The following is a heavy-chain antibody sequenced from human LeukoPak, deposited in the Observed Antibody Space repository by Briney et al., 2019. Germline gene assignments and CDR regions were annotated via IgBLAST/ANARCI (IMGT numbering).Heavy chain of an antibody. CDR1: GFTFSSYA. CDR2: ISTSGGST. V-gene: IGHV3-23*01. Sequence: GESLRLSCAASGFTFSSYAMSWVRQAPGKGLEWVSGISTSGGSTSYADSVKGRFTISRDNPRNTPYMEMNSLRAEDTAVYYCAIMHPYYDGSGYWVQWGQGTLVTVSS. J-gene: IGHJ4*02. D-gene: IGHD3-22*01. CDR3: AIMHPYYDGSGYWVQ.